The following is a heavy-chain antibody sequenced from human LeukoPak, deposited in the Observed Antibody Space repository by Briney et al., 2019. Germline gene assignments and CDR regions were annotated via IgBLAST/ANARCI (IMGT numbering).Heavy chain of an antibody. CDR1: GFSLSTSGMC. CDR3: ARTPHMYYYDSSGSTNYFDY. V-gene: IGHV2-70*01. J-gene: IGHJ4*02. Sequence: SGPTLVNPTQTLTLTCTFSGFSLSTSGMCVSWIRQPPGKALEWLAPIDWDDDKYYSTSLKTRLTISKDTSKNPVVLTMANMDPVDTATYYCARTPHMYYYDSSGSTNYFDYWGQGTLVTVSS. CDR2: IDWDDDK. D-gene: IGHD3-22*01.